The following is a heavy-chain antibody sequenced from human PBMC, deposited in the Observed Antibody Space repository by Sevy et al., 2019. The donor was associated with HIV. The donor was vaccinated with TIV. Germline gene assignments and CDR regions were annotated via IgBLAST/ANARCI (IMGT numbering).Heavy chain of an antibody. J-gene: IGHJ4*02. D-gene: IGHD3-3*01. CDR1: GFTFSTYA. Sequence: GGSLRLSCAASGFTFSTYAMHWVRQAPGKGLDWVAVISSDGTNKCYADSVKGRFTISRDNSKNTLYLQMNSLRPEDSALYYCVRATNGVLRWFDYWGQGTLVTVSS. V-gene: IGHV3-30-3*01. CDR2: ISSDGTNK. CDR3: VRATNGVLRWFDY.